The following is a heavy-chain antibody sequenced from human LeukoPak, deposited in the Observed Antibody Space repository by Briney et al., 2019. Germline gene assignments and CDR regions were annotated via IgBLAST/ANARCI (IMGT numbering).Heavy chain of an antibody. CDR2: INPSGGST. J-gene: IGHJ4*02. CDR3: AREGSGYTVSY. CDR1: GYTFTSYY. D-gene: IGHD5-12*01. V-gene: IGHV1-46*01. Sequence: APVKVSCKASGYTFTSYYMHWVRQAPGQGLEWMGIINPSGGSTSYAQKFQGRVTMTRDTSTSTVYMELSSLRSEDTAVYYCAREGSGYTVSYWGQGTLVTVSS.